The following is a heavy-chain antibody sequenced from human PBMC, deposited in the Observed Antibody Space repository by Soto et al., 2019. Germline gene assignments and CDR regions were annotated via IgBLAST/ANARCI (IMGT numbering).Heavy chain of an antibody. CDR1: GGSFSSHY. CDR3: ATGRSEVVPGAMDT. D-gene: IGHD2-2*01. J-gene: IGHJ5*02. CDR2: IYPTGST. V-gene: IGHV4-4*07. Sequence: QVQLQESGPGLLKPSETLSLSCTVSGGSFSSHYCNWVRESAGKGLEWIGRIYPTGSTTYNPSLKSRLTMSVATSKNQFSLRLTSMTAADTAVYYCATGRSEVVPGAMDTWGQGTLVTVSS.